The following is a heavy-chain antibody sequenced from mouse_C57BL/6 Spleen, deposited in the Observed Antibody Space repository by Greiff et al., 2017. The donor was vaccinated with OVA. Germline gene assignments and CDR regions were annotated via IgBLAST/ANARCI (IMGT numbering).Heavy chain of an antibody. J-gene: IGHJ4*01. D-gene: IGHD2-4*01. CDR2: IYPRSGNT. V-gene: IGHV1-81*01. CDR1: GYTFTSYG. Sequence: LVESGAELARPGASVKLSCKASGYTFTSYGISWVKQRPGQGLEWIGEIYPRSGNTYYNEKFKGKATLTADKSSSTAYMELRSLTSEDSAVYFCARELRRGHYYAMDYWGQGTSVTVSS. CDR3: ARELRRGHYYAMDY.